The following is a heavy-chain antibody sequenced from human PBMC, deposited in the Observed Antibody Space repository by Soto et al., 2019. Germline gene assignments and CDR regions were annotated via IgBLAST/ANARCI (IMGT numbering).Heavy chain of an antibody. J-gene: IGHJ6*03. CDR3: ARGAIAADMVRGVKFLYMDV. CDR1: GYTFTSYD. V-gene: IGHV1-8*01. Sequence: ASVKVSCKASGYTFTSYDINWVRQATGQGLEWMGWMNPNSGNTGYAQKFQGRVTMTRNTSISTAYMELSSLRSEDTAVYYCARGAIAADMVRGVKFLYMDVWGKGTTVTVSS. CDR2: MNPNSGNT. D-gene: IGHD3-10*01.